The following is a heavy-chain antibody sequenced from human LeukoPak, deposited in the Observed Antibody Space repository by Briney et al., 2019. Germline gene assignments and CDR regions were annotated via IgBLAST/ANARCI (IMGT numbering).Heavy chain of an antibody. CDR3: ARHVGEDCSGGGCYSNPIYFYYGMDV. V-gene: IGHV4-59*08. CDR2: IYNSGNT. CDR1: GGSIKNFY. J-gene: IGHJ6*02. Sequence: SETLSLTCTVSGGSIKNFYWSWIRQPPGRGLEWIGFIYNSGNTNYSPSVKSRVTISVDTFKNQFSLRLTSVTAADTAVYYCARHVGEDCSGGGCYSNPIYFYYGMDVWGQGTTVTVSS. D-gene: IGHD2-15*01.